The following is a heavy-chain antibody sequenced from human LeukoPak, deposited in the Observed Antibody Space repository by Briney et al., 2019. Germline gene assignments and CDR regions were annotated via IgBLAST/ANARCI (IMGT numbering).Heavy chain of an antibody. J-gene: IGHJ4*02. Sequence: SETLSLTCTVSGGSISSYYWGWIRQPPGKGLEWIGYIYYSGSTNYNPSLKSRVTISVNTSKNQFSLKLSSVTAADTAVYYCARAYGDPYYFDYWGQGTLVTVSS. CDR2: IYYSGST. V-gene: IGHV4-59*01. CDR1: GGSISSYY. D-gene: IGHD4-17*01. CDR3: ARAYGDPYYFDY.